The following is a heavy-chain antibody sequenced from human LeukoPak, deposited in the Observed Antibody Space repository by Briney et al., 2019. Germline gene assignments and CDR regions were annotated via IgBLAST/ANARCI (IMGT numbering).Heavy chain of an antibody. Sequence: ASVKVSCKASGYTFTGYYMHWVRQAPGQGLEWRGWINPNSGGTNYAQKLQGRVTMTTDTSTSTAYMELRSLRSDDTAVYYCARTRSSSQPRNWFDPWGQGTLVTVSS. V-gene: IGHV1-2*02. D-gene: IGHD6-13*01. J-gene: IGHJ5*02. CDR2: INPNSGGT. CDR3: ARTRSSSQPRNWFDP. CDR1: GYTFTGYY.